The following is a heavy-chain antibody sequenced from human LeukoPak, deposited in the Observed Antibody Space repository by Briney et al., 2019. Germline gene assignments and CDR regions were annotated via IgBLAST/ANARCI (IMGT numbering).Heavy chain of an antibody. J-gene: IGHJ4*02. V-gene: IGHV3-74*01. CDR2: INTDGSST. Sequence: PGRSLRLSCAASGFTFVNHGMHWVRQAPGKGLEWVSRINTDGSSTSYADSVKGRFTISRDNAKNTLYLQMNSLRAEDTAVYYCARGSLNTYDYVWGSYRSGTFDYWGQGTLVTVSS. CDR1: GFTFVNHG. D-gene: IGHD3-16*02. CDR3: ARGSLNTYDYVWGSYRSGTFDY.